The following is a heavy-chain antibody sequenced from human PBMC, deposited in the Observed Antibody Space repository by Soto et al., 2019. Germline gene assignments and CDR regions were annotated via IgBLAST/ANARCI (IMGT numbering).Heavy chain of an antibody. CDR1: GFTFSSYG. V-gene: IGHV3-30*18. J-gene: IGHJ4*02. Sequence: QVQLVESGGGVVQPGRSLRLSCAASGFTFSSYGMHWVRQAPGKGLEWVAVISYDGSNKYYADSVKGRFTISRDNSKNTLYLQMNSLRAEDTAVYYCAKDTAPLDIVVVPAAIRDYWGQGTLVTVSS. CDR3: AKDTAPLDIVVVPAAIRDY. CDR2: ISYDGSNK. D-gene: IGHD2-2*03.